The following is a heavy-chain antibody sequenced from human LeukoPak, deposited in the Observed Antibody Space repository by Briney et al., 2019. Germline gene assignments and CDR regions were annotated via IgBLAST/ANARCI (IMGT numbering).Heavy chain of an antibody. CDR2: ISYDGSNK. J-gene: IGHJ6*02. Sequence: GGSLRLSCAASGFTFSSYGMHWVRQAPGKGLEWGAVISYDGSNKYYADSVKGRFTISRDNSKNTLYLQMNSLRAEDTAVYYCAKDRFTMVRGSMDVWGQGTTVTVSS. CDR1: GFTFSSYG. D-gene: IGHD3-10*01. V-gene: IGHV3-30*18. CDR3: AKDRFTMVRGSMDV.